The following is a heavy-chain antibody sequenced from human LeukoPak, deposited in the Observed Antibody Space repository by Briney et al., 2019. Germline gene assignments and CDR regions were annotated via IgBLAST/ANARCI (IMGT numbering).Heavy chain of an antibody. CDR3: ARERSYDFWSGHEYRYNWFDP. Sequence: SETLSLTCTVSGGSISSYYWSWIRQPAGKGLEWIGRIYTSGSTNYNPSLKSRVTISADKSKNQFSLKLSSVTAADTAVYYCARERSYDFWSGHEYRYNWFDPWGQGTLVTVSS. D-gene: IGHD3-3*01. J-gene: IGHJ5*02. CDR1: GGSISSYY. V-gene: IGHV4-4*07. CDR2: IYTSGST.